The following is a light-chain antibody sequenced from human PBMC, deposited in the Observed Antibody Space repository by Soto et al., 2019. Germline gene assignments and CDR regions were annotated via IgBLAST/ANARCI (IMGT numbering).Light chain of an antibody. CDR2: KAS. CDR3: QQYDTYPWT. J-gene: IGKJ1*01. V-gene: IGKV1-5*03. CDR1: QNIING. Sequence: DIQMTQSPSTLSASVGDRVTITCRANQNIINGLTWYQQKPGKAPKLLIYKASTLQSGVPSRFSGSGSATEFTLTISSLQPDDFATYFCQQYDTYPWTFGQGTKV.